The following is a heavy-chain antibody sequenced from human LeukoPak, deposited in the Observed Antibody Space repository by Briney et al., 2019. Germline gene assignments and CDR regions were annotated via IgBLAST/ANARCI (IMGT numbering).Heavy chain of an antibody. CDR1: GFTFSSYW. V-gene: IGHV4-34*08. J-gene: IGHJ5*02. Sequence: PGGSLRLSCAASGFTFSSYWMSWVRQAPGKGLEWIGEINHSGSTNYNPSLKSRVTISVDTSKNQFSLKLSSVTAADTAVYYCALRWSQYNWFDPWGQGTLVTVSS. D-gene: IGHD4-23*01. CDR2: INHSGST. CDR3: ALRWSQYNWFDP.